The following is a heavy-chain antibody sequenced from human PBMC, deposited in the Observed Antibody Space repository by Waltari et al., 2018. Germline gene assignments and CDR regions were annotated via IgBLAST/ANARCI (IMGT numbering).Heavy chain of an antibody. J-gene: IGHJ5*02. Sequence: EVQLVQSGAEVRRPGESLSISCQGSGYNFSTYWIGWVRQQPGKGLEWMGIIYPGDSDTRYSPSFQGQVTISVDKTIKTAYLQWSSLKASDTATYYCARHRTRSTLYNWFDPWGQGTHVSVSS. CDR3: ARHRTRSTLYNWFDP. CDR2: IYPGDSDT. CDR1: GYNFSTYW. D-gene: IGHD2-2*01. V-gene: IGHV5-51*01.